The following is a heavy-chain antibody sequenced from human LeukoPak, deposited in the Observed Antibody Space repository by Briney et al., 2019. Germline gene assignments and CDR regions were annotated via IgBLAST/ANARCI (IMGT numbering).Heavy chain of an antibody. D-gene: IGHD5-12*01. Sequence: GASVKVSCKASGYTFTGNGITWVRQAPGQGLEWMGWISGYNGNTVYAQMFQDRVTMTTDTSTSTAYMEVTNLRSDDTAVYYCARDRLGDYWGQGTLVTVSS. CDR1: GYTFTGNG. CDR2: ISGYNGNT. CDR3: ARDRLGDY. J-gene: IGHJ4*02. V-gene: IGHV1-18*01.